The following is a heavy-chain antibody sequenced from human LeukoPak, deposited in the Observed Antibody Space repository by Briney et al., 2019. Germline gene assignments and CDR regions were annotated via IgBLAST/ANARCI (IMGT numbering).Heavy chain of an antibody. J-gene: IGHJ3*02. CDR2: IKQDGSEK. D-gene: IGHD2-21*01. CDR1: GFTFSSYW. Sequence: GGSLRLSCAASGFTFSSYWMSWVRQAPGKGLEWVANIKQDGSEKYYVDSVKGRFTISRDNAKNSLYLQMNSLRAEDTAVYYCARDPPLWADDAFDIWGQGTMVTVSS. V-gene: IGHV3-7*01. CDR3: ARDPPLWADDAFDI.